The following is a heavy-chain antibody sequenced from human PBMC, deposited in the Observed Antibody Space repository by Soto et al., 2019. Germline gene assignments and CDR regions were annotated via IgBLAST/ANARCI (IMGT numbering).Heavy chain of an antibody. V-gene: IGHV3-23*01. J-gene: IGHJ4*02. CDR1: GFTFSSYA. CDR3: AKGSLARYFDWLLL. Sequence: GGSLRLSCAASGFTFSSYAMSWVRQAPGKGLEWVSAISGSGVSTYYADSVKGRFTISRDNSKNTLYLQMNSLRAEDTAVYYCAKGSLARYFDWLLLWGQGTLVTVSS. D-gene: IGHD3-9*01. CDR2: ISGSGVST.